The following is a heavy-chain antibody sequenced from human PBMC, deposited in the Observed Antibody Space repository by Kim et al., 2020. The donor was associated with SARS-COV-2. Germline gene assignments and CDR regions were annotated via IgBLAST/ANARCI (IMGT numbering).Heavy chain of an antibody. CDR3: ARDYSSSWYGWVFQY. CDR1: GGSFSGYY. V-gene: IGHV4-34*01. J-gene: IGHJ1*01. D-gene: IGHD6-13*01. Sequence: SETLSLTCAVYGGSFSGYYWSWIRQPPGKGLEWIGEINHSGSTNYNPSLKSRVTISVDTSKNQFSLKLSSVTAADTAVYCCARDYSSSWYGWVFQYWGQGTLVTVSS. CDR2: INHSGST.